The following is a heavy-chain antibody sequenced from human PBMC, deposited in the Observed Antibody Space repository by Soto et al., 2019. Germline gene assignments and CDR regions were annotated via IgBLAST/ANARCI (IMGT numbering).Heavy chain of an antibody. Sequence: QVQLQQWGAGLLKPSETLSLTCAVYGGSFSGYYWSWIRQPPGKGLEWIGEINHSGRSNSNPSLKSRVTISVDTSKNQFSLKLSSVTAADTAVYYCARMTTVTTPYYYMDVWGKGTTVTVSS. D-gene: IGHD4-17*01. V-gene: IGHV4-34*01. CDR1: GGSFSGYY. J-gene: IGHJ6*03. CDR3: ARMTTVTTPYYYMDV. CDR2: INHSGRS.